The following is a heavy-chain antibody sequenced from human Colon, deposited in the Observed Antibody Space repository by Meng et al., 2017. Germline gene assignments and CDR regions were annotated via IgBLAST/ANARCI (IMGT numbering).Heavy chain of an antibody. CDR1: GGTISSSNW. J-gene: IGHJ4*02. V-gene: IGHV4-4*02. Sequence: QVALQESARAAGQPSVTLPLPCAFSGGTISSSNWWSWVRQPPGKGLEWIGEIYHSGSTNYNPSLKSRITISVDKSKSQFSLKLSSVTAADTAVYYCTKPLGYSGYVLFWGQGKLVTVSS. CDR3: TKPLGYSGYVLF. CDR2: IYHSGST. D-gene: IGHD5-12*01.